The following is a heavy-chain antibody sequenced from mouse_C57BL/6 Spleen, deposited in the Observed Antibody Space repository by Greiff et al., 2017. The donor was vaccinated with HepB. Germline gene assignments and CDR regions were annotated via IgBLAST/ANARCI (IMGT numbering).Heavy chain of an antibody. CDR1: GFTFTDYY. CDR2: IRNKANGYTT. V-gene: IGHV7-3*01. J-gene: IGHJ4*01. D-gene: IGHD2-4*01. Sequence: EVKLVESGGGLVQPGGSLSLSCAASGFTFTDYYMSWVRQPPGKALEWLGFIRNKANGYTTEYSESVKGMFTISRDNSQTILYLQMNALRAKDSATYYYARSGIYYDYDGDYYAKDYWGPGASVTVSS. CDR3: ARSGIYYDYDGDYYAKDY.